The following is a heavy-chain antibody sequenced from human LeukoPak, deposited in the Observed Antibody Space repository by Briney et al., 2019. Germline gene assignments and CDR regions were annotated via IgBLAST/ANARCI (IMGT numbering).Heavy chain of an antibody. CDR1: GGSISSYY. V-gene: IGHV4-4*07. D-gene: IGHD6-6*01. J-gene: IGHJ1*01. CDR2: IYTSGST. Sequence: SETLSLTCTVSGGSISSYYWSWIRQPAGKGLEWIGRIYTSGSTNYNPSLKSRVTMSVDTSKNQFSLKLSSVTAADTAVYYCAARIAARPKYFQHWGQGTLVTVSS. CDR3: AARIAARPKYFQH.